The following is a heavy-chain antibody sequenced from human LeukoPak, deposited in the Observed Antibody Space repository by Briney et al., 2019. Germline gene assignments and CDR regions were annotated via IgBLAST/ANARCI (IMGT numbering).Heavy chain of an antibody. Sequence: ASVKVPCKASGYTFTGYYMHWVRQAPGQGLEWMGWINPNSGGTNYAQKFQGRVTMTRDTSISTAYMELSRLRSDDTAVYYCASRHSSGWYYFDYWGQGTLVTVSS. CDR2: INPNSGGT. CDR3: ASRHSSGWYYFDY. V-gene: IGHV1-2*02. J-gene: IGHJ4*02. CDR1: GYTFTGYY. D-gene: IGHD6-19*01.